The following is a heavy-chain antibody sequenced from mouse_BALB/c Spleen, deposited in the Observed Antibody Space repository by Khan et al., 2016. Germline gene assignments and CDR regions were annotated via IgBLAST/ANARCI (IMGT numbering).Heavy chain of an antibody. CDR3: ARGIDDDYFDF. J-gene: IGHJ2*01. CDR1: GYTFTNYG. CDR2: INTYTGEP. Sequence: QIQLVQSGPELKKPGETVKISCKASGYTFTNYGMNWVKQAPGKGLKWMGWINTYTGEPTYADDFKGRFAFSLETSASTAYLQINNLKNEDMATYFCARGIDDDYFDFWGQGTTLTVSS. D-gene: IGHD2-12*01. V-gene: IGHV9-1*02.